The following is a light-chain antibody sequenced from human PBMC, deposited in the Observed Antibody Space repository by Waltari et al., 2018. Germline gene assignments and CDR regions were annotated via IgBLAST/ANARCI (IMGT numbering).Light chain of an antibody. CDR1: SSNIGTNY. Sequence: QSVLTQPPSVSAAPGQRVTISCSGGSSNIGTNYVSWYRQFPGTAPKLLIYENRGRPSGLPGRFSGSKSGTSATLDITGLQAGDEADYYCGTWDSSLSGAVFGGGTHLTVL. J-gene: IGLJ7*01. V-gene: IGLV1-51*02. CDR3: GTWDSSLSGAV. CDR2: ENR.